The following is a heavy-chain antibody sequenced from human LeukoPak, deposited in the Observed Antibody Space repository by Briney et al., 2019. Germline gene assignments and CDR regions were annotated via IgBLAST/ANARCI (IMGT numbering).Heavy chain of an antibody. Sequence: GGSLTLSCAASGFNLRSYEMNWIRQAPGKGLEWVSYIIQSGSTIYHADSAKGRFTISRDTAKNSLSLQMNSLRAHDTAVYYRAKDPNFRRGFDGEGYWGQGTLVTVSS. V-gene: IGHV3-48*03. CDR1: GFNLRSYE. CDR3: AKDPNFRRGFDGEGY. J-gene: IGHJ4*02. D-gene: IGHD3-3*01. CDR2: IIQSGSTI.